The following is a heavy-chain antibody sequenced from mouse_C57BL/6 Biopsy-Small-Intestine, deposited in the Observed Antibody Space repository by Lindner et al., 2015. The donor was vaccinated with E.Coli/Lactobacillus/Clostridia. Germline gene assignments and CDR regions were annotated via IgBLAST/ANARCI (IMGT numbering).Heavy chain of an antibody. CDR1: GYTFTSYY. Sequence: SVKVSCKASGYTFTSYYMHWVRRAPGQGLEWMGMINPSGGSTSYAQKLQGRVTMTRDTSTSTVYMELSSLRSEDTAVFYCARDQYGAPYYSDTSGNSVDYWGQGTLVTVSS. CDR2: INPSGGST. D-gene: IGHD1-1*01. V-gene: IGHV1-64*01. J-gene: IGHJ4*01. CDR3: ARDQYGAPYYSDTSGNSVDY.